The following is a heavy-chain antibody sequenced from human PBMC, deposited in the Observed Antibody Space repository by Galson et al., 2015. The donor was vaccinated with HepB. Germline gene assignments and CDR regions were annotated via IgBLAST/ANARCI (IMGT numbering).Heavy chain of an antibody. J-gene: IGHJ5*02. CDR3: ARETKYSGSFGSGQTRGLDWFDP. V-gene: IGHV4-31*03. CDR1: GGSISSGGYY. Sequence: TLSLTCTVSGGSISSGGYYWSWIRQHPGKGLEWIGYIYYSGSTYYNPSLKSRVTISVDTSKNQFSLKLSSVTAADTAVYYCARETKYSGSFGSGQTRGLDWFDPWGQGTLVTVSS. D-gene: IGHD1-26*01. CDR2: IYYSGST.